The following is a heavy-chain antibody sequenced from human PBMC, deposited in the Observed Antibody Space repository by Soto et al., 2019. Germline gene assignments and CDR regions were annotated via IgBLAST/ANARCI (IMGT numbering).Heavy chain of an antibody. CDR1: GFTFRDYG. V-gene: IGHV3-30*18. Sequence: QVRLVESGGGVVQAGRSLRLSCEASGFTFRDYGMNWVRQAPGKGLEWVGVILYDGSESYYADSVKGRFSFSRDNSNNIMYLQMNRLGTEDTAVYYCVKGGPEAGRDFDYWGQGTLVTVSS. J-gene: IGHJ4*02. CDR3: VKGGPEAGRDFDY. CDR2: ILYDGSES. D-gene: IGHD6-19*01.